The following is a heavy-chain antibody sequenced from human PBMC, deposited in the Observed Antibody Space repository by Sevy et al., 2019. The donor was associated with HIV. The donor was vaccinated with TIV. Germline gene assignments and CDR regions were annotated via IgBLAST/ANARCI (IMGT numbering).Heavy chain of an antibody. CDR3: ANDVVGGYYDSSGYSDH. CDR2: INSGGGST. V-gene: IGHV3-23*01. CDR1: GFTFTEFV. Sequence: GESLKISCAASGFTFTEFVMSWVRQAPGKGLEWVSTINSGGGSTYYADSVKGRFTISRDNSQNTLDLQMNSLRAEDTAVYYCANDVVGGYYDSSGYSDHWGQGTLVTVSS. D-gene: IGHD3-22*01. J-gene: IGHJ4*02.